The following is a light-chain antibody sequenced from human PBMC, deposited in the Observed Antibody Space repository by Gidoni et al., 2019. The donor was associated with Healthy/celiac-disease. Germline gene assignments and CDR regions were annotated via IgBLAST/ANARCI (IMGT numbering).Light chain of an antibody. V-gene: IGKV1-33*01. CDR2: DAS. Sequence: DIQMTQSPSSLSASVGDRVTITCQASQDISNYLNWYQQKPGKAPKLLIYDASNLETGVPSRFSGSGSGTDFTFTISSLQPEDIATYYCQQYDNLPPGYTCXXXTKLEIK. J-gene: IGKJ2*01. CDR3: QQYDNLPPGYT. CDR1: QDISNY.